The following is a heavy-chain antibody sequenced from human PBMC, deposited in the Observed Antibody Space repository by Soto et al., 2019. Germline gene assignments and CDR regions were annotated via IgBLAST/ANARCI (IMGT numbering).Heavy chain of an antibody. V-gene: IGHV3-23*01. Sequence: EVQLLESGGGLVQPGGSLRLSCAASGFTFSSYAMSWVRQAPGKGLEWVSAISGSGGSTYYADSVKGRFTISRDNSKNTLYLQMNSLSAEDTAVYYCAKVGAVVVAACDYRGQGTLVTVSS. CDR3: AKVGAVVVAACDY. D-gene: IGHD2-15*01. CDR1: GFTFSSYA. CDR2: ISGSGGST. J-gene: IGHJ4*02.